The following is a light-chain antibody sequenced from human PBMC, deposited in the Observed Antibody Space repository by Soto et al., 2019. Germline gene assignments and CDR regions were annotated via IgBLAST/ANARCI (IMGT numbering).Light chain of an antibody. Sequence: DIQLTQSPSFLSASVGDIVTITCRASQGISSYLAWYQQKPGKAPKLLIYAASTLQSGVPSRFSGSGSGTEFTLTISSLQPEDFATYYCQQLNSDPLTFGQGTKVEIK. CDR2: AAS. CDR1: QGISSY. J-gene: IGKJ1*01. V-gene: IGKV1-9*01. CDR3: QQLNSDPLT.